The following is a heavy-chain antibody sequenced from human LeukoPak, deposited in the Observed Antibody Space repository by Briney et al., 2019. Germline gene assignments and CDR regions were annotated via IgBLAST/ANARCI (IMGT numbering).Heavy chain of an antibody. D-gene: IGHD6-19*01. Sequence: ASVKVSCKASGYTFTGYYMHWVRQAPGQGLEWMGWINPNSGGTNYAQNFQGRVTVTRDTSISTAYMELSRLRSDDTAVYYCARDLGGVAVAAHFDYWGQGTLVTVSS. CDR1: GYTFTGYY. J-gene: IGHJ4*02. CDR3: ARDLGGVAVAAHFDY. V-gene: IGHV1-2*02. CDR2: INPNSGGT.